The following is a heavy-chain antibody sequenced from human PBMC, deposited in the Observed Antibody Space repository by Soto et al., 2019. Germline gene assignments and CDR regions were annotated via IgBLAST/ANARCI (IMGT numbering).Heavy chain of an antibody. D-gene: IGHD3-3*01. Sequence: QLQLQESGPGLVKPSETLSLTCTVSGGSISSSSYYWGWIRQPPGKGLEWIGSIYYSGSTYYNPSLKSRVTISVDTSKNQFSLKLSSVTAADTAVYYCARHGDPYYDFWTDYWGQGTLVTVSS. J-gene: IGHJ4*02. CDR2: IYYSGST. CDR1: GGSISSSSYY. CDR3: ARHGDPYYDFWTDY. V-gene: IGHV4-39*01.